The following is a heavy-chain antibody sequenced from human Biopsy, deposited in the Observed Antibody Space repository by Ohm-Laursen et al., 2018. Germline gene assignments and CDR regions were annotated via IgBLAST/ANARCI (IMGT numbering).Heavy chain of an antibody. J-gene: IGHJ6*02. CDR1: GGIFSRYV. D-gene: IGHD2-2*02. V-gene: IGHV1-69*04. Sequence: GSSVKVSCKVSGGIFSRYVMSWVRQAPGQGLEWMGRIIPLLGITNYAERFQGRVTISVDRSTSTAYMELCSLKSEDTAVYYCAREYPEGDVWGQGTSVTVSS. CDR3: AREYPEGDV. CDR2: IIPLLGIT.